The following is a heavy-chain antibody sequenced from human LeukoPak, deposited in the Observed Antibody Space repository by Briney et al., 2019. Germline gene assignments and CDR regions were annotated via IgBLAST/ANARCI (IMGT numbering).Heavy chain of an antibody. D-gene: IGHD1-1*01. CDR1: GYTFTSYD. CDR3: ARERPKTRVYYCYGMDV. CDR2: MNPNSGNT. V-gene: IGHV1-8*01. J-gene: IGHJ6*02. Sequence: ASVKVSCKASGYTFTSYDINWVRQATGQGLEWMGWMNPNSGNTGYAQKFQGRVTMTRNTSISTAYMELSSLRSEDTAVYYCARERPKTRVYYCYGMDVWGQGTTVTVSS.